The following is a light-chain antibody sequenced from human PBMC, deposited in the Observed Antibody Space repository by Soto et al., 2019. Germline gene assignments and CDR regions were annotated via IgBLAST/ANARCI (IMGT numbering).Light chain of an antibody. CDR3: KQYYSIPLT. V-gene: IGKV3-20*01. Sequence: NVLTQSPGTLSLSPGQRATASCGDTQSITGSYLAWYQQTPGQAPRLLIYGASSRATGVPDRFSGSGSGTDFTLTISRLETEDFAVYYCKQYYSIPLTFGGGTKVDIK. CDR2: GAS. J-gene: IGKJ4*01. CDR1: QSITGSY.